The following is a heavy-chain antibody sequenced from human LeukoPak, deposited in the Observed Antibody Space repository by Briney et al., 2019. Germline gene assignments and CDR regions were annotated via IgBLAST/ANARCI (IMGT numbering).Heavy chain of an antibody. D-gene: IGHD4-17*01. CDR3: ARVGYGDPSYFDY. J-gene: IGHJ4*02. CDR1: GFTFSSYG. Sequence: GGSLRLSCAASGFTFSSYGMSWVRQAPGKGLEWVSAISGSGGSTYYADSVKGRFTISRDNSKNTLYLQMGSLRAEDMAVYYCARVGYGDPSYFDYWGQGTLVTVSS. V-gene: IGHV3-23*01. CDR2: ISGSGGST.